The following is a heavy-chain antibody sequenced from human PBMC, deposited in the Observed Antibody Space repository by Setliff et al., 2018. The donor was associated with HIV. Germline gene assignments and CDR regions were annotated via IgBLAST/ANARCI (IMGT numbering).Heavy chain of an antibody. CDR2: INTSGST. V-gene: IGHV4-4*07. J-gene: IGHJ4*02. CDR3: ARDPNTGWYYLDF. Sequence: LSLTCTVSGGSVSNYYWTWIRQSAGKGLEWIGHINTSGSTKYNPSLKSRLTMSVDSSGNQFSLTLTSVTAADTAVYYCARDPNTGWYYLDFWGPGALVTAPQ. D-gene: IGHD6-19*01. CDR1: GGSVSNYY.